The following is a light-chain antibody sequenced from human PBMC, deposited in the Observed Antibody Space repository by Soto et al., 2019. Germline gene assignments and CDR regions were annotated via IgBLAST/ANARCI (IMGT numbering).Light chain of an antibody. CDR2: EGS. CDR1: SSDVGSYNL. Sequence: QSVLTQPDSVSGSPGQSITISCTGTSSDVGSYNLVSWYQQHPGKAPKVMIYEGSKRPSGVSNRFSGSKSGNTASLTISGLQAEDEADYYCCSYAGSSSYVFGTGTKLTVL. J-gene: IGLJ1*01. CDR3: CSYAGSSSYV. V-gene: IGLV2-23*01.